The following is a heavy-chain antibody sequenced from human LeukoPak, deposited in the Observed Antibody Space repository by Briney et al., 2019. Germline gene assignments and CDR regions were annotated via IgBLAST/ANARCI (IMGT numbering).Heavy chain of an antibody. CDR2: IYTTGTA. Sequence: PSETLSLTCIISGGSIGPYYWSWIRQAAGKGPEWIGRIYTTGTADYNPSLKGRVFLTVDTSKNQFSLKVTSVTAADTAVYYCASDHYDSSGYLFDYWGQGTLVTVSS. CDR3: ASDHYDSSGYLFDY. J-gene: IGHJ4*02. CDR1: GGSIGPYY. V-gene: IGHV4-4*07. D-gene: IGHD3-22*01.